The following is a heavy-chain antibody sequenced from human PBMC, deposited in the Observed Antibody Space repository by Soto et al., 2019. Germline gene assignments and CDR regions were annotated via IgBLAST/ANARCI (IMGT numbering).Heavy chain of an antibody. V-gene: IGHV1-69*08. Sequence: QVQLVQSGAEVKKPGSSVKVSCKASGGTFSSYTISWVRQAPGQGLEWMGRIIPILGIANYAQKFQGRVTITPDKSTSTAYMELSRLRSEDTAVYYCARDLAYCGGDCYSAWFDPWGQGTLVTVSS. J-gene: IGHJ5*02. CDR2: IIPILGIA. CDR1: GGTFSSYT. D-gene: IGHD2-21*01. CDR3: ARDLAYCGGDCYSAWFDP.